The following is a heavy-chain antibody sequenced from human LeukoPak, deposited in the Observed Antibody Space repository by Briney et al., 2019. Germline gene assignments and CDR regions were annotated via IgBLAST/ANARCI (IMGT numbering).Heavy chain of an antibody. V-gene: IGHV4-4*07. CDR3: ARVKASSTSWTFDQ. J-gene: IGHJ4*02. CDR2: IYSSGST. Sequence: SETLSLTCSVSGGSTNSYYWSWIRQSGGKGLEWIGRIYSSGSTVYNPSLNSRLTMSIDTSKNQFSLTLKSVTASDTAVYYCARVKASSTSWTFDQWGQGALVTVSS. D-gene: IGHD2-2*01. CDR1: GGSTNSYY.